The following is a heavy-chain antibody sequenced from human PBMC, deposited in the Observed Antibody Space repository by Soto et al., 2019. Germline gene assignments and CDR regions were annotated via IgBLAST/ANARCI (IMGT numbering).Heavy chain of an antibody. D-gene: IGHD6-19*01. Sequence: ASVKVSCKASGYSFTDYHIHWVRQAPGQGLEWLGRINPKSGGTSTAQKFQGWVTMTRDRSISTVYMELTRLRSDDTAVYYCARDPTAYSSGWYGTGYYYYYGMDVWGQGTXVTVSS. CDR1: GYSFTDYH. V-gene: IGHV1-2*04. CDR3: ARDPTAYSSGWYGTGYYYYYGMDV. CDR2: INPKSGGT. J-gene: IGHJ6*02.